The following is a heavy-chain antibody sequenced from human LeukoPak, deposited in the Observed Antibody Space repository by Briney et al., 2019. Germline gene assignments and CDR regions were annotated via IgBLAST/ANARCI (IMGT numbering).Heavy chain of an antibody. D-gene: IGHD6-13*01. J-gene: IGHJ4*02. Sequence: PGGSLRLSCEVYGFTLSRYSMNWARQAPGKGLEWVPAISTDSDYIYYGDSVKGRFTVSRDNAKNSLYLQMNSLRAEDTALYYCVRASYSSTWYLDSWGQGALVIVSS. CDR1: GFTLSRYS. CDR2: ISTDSDYI. CDR3: VRASYSSTWYLDS. V-gene: IGHV3-21*01.